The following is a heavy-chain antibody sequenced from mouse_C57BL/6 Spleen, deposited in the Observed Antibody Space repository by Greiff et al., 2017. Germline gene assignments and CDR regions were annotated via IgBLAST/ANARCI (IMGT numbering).Heavy chain of an antibody. D-gene: IGHD1-1*01. Sequence: QVQLQQSGPELVKPGASVKISCKASGYAFSSSWMNWVKPRPGKGLEWIGRIYPGDGDTNYTGKFKGKATLTADKYSSTAYMQRSSLTSEDSAVYFCARWAYGSSWFAYWGQGTLVTVSA. CDR1: GYAFSSSW. CDR2: IYPGDGDT. V-gene: IGHV1-82*01. CDR3: ARWAYGSSWFAY. J-gene: IGHJ3*01.